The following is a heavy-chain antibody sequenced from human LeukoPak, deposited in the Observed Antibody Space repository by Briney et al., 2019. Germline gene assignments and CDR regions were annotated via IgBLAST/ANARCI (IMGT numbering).Heavy chain of an antibody. V-gene: IGHV3-33*01. CDR2: IWYDGGNK. Sequence: GGSLRLSCAASGFAFSSYGMHWVRQAPGKGLEWVAVIWYDGGNKYYAGSVKGRFTISRDNHKNMLYLQMNSLRAEDTAVYYCARGGRDGYNFQGGDYWGQGTLVTVSS. D-gene: IGHD5-24*01. CDR3: ARGGRDGYNFQGGDY. CDR1: GFAFSSYG. J-gene: IGHJ4*02.